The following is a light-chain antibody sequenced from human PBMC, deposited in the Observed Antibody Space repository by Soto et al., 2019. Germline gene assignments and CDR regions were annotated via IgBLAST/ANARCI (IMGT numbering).Light chain of an antibody. CDR2: SNN. J-gene: IGLJ2*01. V-gene: IGLV1-44*01. Sequence: QPVLPQPPSASGTPGQRVTISCSGRSSNIGRHPVNWYQQLPGAAPKLLIYSNNQRPSGVPDRFSGSKSGTSASLAISGLQSEDEADYYCAAWDDSLNGHVVFGGGTKVTVL. CDR3: AAWDDSLNGHVV. CDR1: SSNIGRHP.